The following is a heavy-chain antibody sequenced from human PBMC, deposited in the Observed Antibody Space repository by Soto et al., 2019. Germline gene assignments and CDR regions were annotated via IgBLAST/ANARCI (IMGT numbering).Heavy chain of an antibody. V-gene: IGHV1-46*01. CDR2: INPSGGST. Sequence: GASVKVSCKASGYTFTSYCMHWVRQAPGQGLEWMGIINPSGGSTSYAQKFQGRVTMTRDTSTSTVYMELSSLRSEDTAVYYCARNYGDYYYGMDVWGQGTTVTVSS. CDR1: GYTFTSYC. CDR3: ARNYGDYYYGMDV. D-gene: IGHD4-17*01. J-gene: IGHJ6*02.